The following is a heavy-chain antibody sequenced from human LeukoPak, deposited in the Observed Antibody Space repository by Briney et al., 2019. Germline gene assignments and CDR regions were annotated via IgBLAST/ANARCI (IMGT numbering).Heavy chain of an antibody. CDR1: NGSISTYY. CDR2: IYYGGTT. J-gene: IGHJ4*02. D-gene: IGHD1-26*01. CDR3: ARHGGTLDYFDS. Sequence: PSETLSLTCSVSNGSISTYYWSWIRQSPPKRVEWIGYIYYGGTTSYNPSLKRRVTISVHSPKNHFSLRLTSLTAADTALYYCARHGGTLDYFDSWGPGSLVIVSS. V-gene: IGHV4-59*08.